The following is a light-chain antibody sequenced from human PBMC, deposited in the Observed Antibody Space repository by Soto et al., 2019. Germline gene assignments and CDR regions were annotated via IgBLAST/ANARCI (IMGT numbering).Light chain of an antibody. Sequence: DIQMTQSPSSLSASVGDRVTITCRASQSISSYLNWYQQKPGKAPKLLIYAASSFQSGVPSRFSRSGSGTDFTLTISSLQPEDFATYYCQQSYSTPSFGQGTKLEIK. CDR2: AAS. J-gene: IGKJ2*01. CDR3: QQSYSTPS. V-gene: IGKV1-39*01. CDR1: QSISSY.